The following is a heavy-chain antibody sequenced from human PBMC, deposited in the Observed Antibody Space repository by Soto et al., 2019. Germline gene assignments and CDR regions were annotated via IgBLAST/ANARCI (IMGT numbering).Heavy chain of an antibody. Sequence: GGSLRLSCAASGFTFSSYWMHWVRQAPGKGLVWVSRINSDGSSTSYADSVKGRFTISRDNAKNTLYLQMNSLRAEDTAVYYCARALAVAGFPRNFDYWGQGTLVTVSS. CDR1: GFTFSSYW. CDR3: ARALAVAGFPRNFDY. V-gene: IGHV3-74*01. J-gene: IGHJ4*02. D-gene: IGHD6-19*01. CDR2: INSDGSST.